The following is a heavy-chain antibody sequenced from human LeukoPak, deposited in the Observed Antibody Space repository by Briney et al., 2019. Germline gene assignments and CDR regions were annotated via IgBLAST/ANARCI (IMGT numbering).Heavy chain of an antibody. D-gene: IGHD6-19*01. CDR2: ISGSGGST. J-gene: IGHJ4*02. V-gene: IGHV3-23*01. CDR3: AKDIIGRQWLVLVYFDY. CDR1: GFTFSSYA. Sequence: GGSLRLSCAASGFTFSSYAMSRVRQAPGKGLEWVSAISGSGGSTYYADSVKGRFTISRDNSKNTLYLQMNSLRAEDTAVYYCAKDIIGRQWLVLVYFDYWGQGTLVTVSS.